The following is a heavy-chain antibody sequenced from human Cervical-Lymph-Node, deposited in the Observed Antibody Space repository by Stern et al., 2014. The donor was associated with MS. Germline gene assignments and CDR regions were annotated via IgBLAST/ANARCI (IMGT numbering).Heavy chain of an antibody. CDR1: GFTFDDYA. D-gene: IGHD3-3*01. Sequence: EVHLVESGGGLVQPGRSLRLSCAASGFTFDDYAMHWVRQAPGKGLEGVSGITWNSVSVGYADSVKGRFTISRDNAKNSLYLQMNSLRGDDTALYYCAKGSGGSGYYPVALDYWGQGTLVTVSS. V-gene: IGHV3-9*01. CDR2: ITWNSVSV. J-gene: IGHJ4*02. CDR3: AKGSGGSGYYPVALDY.